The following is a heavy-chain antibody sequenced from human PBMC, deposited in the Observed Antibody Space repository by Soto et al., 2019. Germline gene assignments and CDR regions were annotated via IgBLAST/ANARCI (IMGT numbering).Heavy chain of an antibody. V-gene: IGHV1-3*01. Sequence: GASVKVSCKASGYTFTSYAMHWVRQAPGQRLEWMGWINAGNGNTKYSQKFQGRVTITRDTSASTAYMELGSLRSEDTAVYYCAKGATVPAALAYCGQGTLVTVSS. D-gene: IGHD2-2*01. CDR2: INAGNGNT. CDR3: AKGATVPAALAY. J-gene: IGHJ1*01. CDR1: GYTFTSYA.